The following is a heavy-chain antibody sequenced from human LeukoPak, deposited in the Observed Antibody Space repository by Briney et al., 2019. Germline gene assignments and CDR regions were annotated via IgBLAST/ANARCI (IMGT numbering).Heavy chain of an antibody. D-gene: IGHD2/OR15-2a*01. CDR1: GGSISSYY. Sequence: SETLSLTCTVSGGSISSYYWSWIRQPPGKGLEWIGYIYYSGSINYNPSLKSRVTISVDTSKNQFSVKLSSVTAADTAVYYCARDAFLRTQAYAFDIWGQGTMVTVSS. V-gene: IGHV4-59*01. J-gene: IGHJ3*02. CDR3: ARDAFLRTQAYAFDI. CDR2: IYYSGSI.